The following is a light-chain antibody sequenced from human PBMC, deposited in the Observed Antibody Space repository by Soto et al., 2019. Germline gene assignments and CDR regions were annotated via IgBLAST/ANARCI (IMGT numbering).Light chain of an antibody. CDR3: QQYSDWPPTYT. J-gene: IGKJ2*01. CDR2: GAS. V-gene: IGKV3-15*01. Sequence: EIVMTQSPATLSVSPGVRATLSCRASQRVSSNLAWYQQKPGQAPRLLIYGASTRASGIPGRFSGSGTETEFTLTISSLQSEDFAVYYCQQYSDWPPTYTFGQGTKLEIK. CDR1: QRVSSN.